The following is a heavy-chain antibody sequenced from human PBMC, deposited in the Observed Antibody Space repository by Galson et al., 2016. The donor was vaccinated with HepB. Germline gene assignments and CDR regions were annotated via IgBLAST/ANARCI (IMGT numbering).Heavy chain of an antibody. CDR2: TYYRSKWYY. CDR3: ARDLGGAYGTGRSLDY. D-gene: IGHD1-1*01. CDR1: GDSVSSNSAA. Sequence: CAISGDSVSSNSAAWNWIRQSPSRGLEWLGRTYYRSKWYYDYAVPVKSRITINPDTSKNQSSLHLNSVTPEDTAVYYCARDLGGAYGTGRSLDYWGQGTLVTVSS. J-gene: IGHJ4*02. V-gene: IGHV6-1*01.